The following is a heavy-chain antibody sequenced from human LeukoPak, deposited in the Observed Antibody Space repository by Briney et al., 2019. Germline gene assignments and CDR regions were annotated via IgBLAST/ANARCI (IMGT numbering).Heavy chain of an antibody. CDR2: ISYIGST. D-gene: IGHD6-25*01. V-gene: IGHV4-59*08. Sequence: SETLSLTCAVSADSFSSHYWTWIRQPPGKGLEWIGYISYIGSTNYNPSLKSRVTISIDTSKNHFSLKLSSVTAVDTAVYYCARHLRAAAVPYYFDSWGQGTLVTVSS. CDR1: ADSFSSHY. J-gene: IGHJ4*02. CDR3: ARHLRAAAVPYYFDS.